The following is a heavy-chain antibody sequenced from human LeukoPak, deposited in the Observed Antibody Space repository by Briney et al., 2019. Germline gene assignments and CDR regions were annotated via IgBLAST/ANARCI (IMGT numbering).Heavy chain of an antibody. Sequence: ASVKVSCKASGYTFTGYYMHWVRQAPGQGLEWMGWINPNSGGTNYAQKFQGRVTMTRDTSISTAYMELSSLRSEDTAVYYCAADSGSSLYYYYMDVWGKGTTVTISS. CDR1: GYTFTGYY. D-gene: IGHD6-13*01. J-gene: IGHJ6*03. CDR2: INPNSGGT. CDR3: AADSGSSLYYYYMDV. V-gene: IGHV1-2*02.